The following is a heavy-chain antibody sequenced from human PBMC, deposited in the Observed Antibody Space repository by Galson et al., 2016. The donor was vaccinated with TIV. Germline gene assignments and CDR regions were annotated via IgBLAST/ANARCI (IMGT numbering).Heavy chain of an antibody. J-gene: IGHJ6*02. Sequence: SLRLSCAASGFTFSNYNMNWVRQAPGKGLEWVSSISSTSNYIYYGDPVKGRFTISRDNAENSLHLHMNSLRAEDTAIYFCAGTGNYYHYAMDVWGQGTTVTVS. CDR2: ISSTSNYI. CDR3: AGTGNYYHYAMDV. D-gene: IGHD7-27*01. CDR1: GFTFSNYN. V-gene: IGHV3-21*01.